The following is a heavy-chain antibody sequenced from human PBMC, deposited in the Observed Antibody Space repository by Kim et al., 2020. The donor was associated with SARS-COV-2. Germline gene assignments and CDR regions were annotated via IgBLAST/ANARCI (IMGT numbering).Heavy chain of an antibody. D-gene: IGHD1-26*01. Sequence: GGSLRLSCEASGFTFRSYAMTWVRQIPGKGLEWVSAISGRGGSTYYADSVKGRFTISRDNSKNTMYLQMNSLRAEDTALYYCARDVGVGDTRFQGYWGQGTLVTVSS. V-gene: IGHV3-23*01. CDR3: ARDVGVGDTRFQGY. J-gene: IGHJ4*02. CDR1: GFTFRSYA. CDR2: ISGRGGST.